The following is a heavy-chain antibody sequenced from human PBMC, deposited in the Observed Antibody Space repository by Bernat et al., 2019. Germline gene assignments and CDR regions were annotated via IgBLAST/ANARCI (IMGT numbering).Heavy chain of an antibody. V-gene: IGHV3-66*01. Sequence: EVQLVESGGGLVQPGGSLRLSCAASGFTVSSNYMSWVRQAPGKGLEWVSVIYSGGSTYYADSVKGRFTISRDNSKNTLYLQMNSLRAEDTAVYYCARDVIESISGYQLDYWGQGTLVTVSS. CDR3: ARDVIESISGYQLDY. CDR1: GFTVSSNY. D-gene: IGHD3-22*01. J-gene: IGHJ4*02. CDR2: IYSGGST.